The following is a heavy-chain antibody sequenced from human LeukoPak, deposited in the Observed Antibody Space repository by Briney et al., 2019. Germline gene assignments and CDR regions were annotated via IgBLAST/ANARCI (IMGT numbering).Heavy chain of an antibody. CDR1: GGSFSGYY. D-gene: IGHD2-2*01. CDR3: ARGSIVVVPAAMALYIWFDP. V-gene: IGHV4-34*01. J-gene: IGHJ5*02. Sequence: PSETLSLTCAVYGGSFSGYYWSWIRQPPGKGLEWIGEINHSGSTNYNPSLKSRVTISVDTSKNQFSLELSSVTAADTGVYYCARGSIVVVPAAMALYIWFDPWGQGTLVTVSS. CDR2: INHSGST.